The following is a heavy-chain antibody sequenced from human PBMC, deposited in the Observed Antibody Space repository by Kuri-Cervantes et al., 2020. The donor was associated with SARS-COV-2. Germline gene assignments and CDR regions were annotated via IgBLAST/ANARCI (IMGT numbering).Heavy chain of an antibody. Sequence: GSLRLSCTVSGGSISSSSYYWGWIRQPPGKGLEWIGGIYYSGSTYYNPSLKSRVTISVDTSKNQFSLKLSSVTAADTAVYYCARVIAAAGREGYWGQGTLVTVSS. V-gene: IGHV4-39*01. D-gene: IGHD6-13*01. J-gene: IGHJ4*02. CDR3: ARVIAAAGREGY. CDR1: GGSISSSSYY. CDR2: IYYSGST.